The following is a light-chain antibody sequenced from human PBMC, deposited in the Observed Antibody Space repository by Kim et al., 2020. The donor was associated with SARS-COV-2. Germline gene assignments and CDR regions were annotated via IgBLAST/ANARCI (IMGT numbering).Light chain of an antibody. Sequence: GQTVRITCQGESLRNCYASWYRQKPRQAPVVVIYGRNDRPAGIADRFSGSNAGNTASLTITGAQAEDEADYYCNSRDSSGNHLVFGGGTQLTVL. J-gene: IGLJ3*02. CDR1: SLRNCY. CDR2: GRN. V-gene: IGLV3-19*01. CDR3: NSRDSSGNHLV.